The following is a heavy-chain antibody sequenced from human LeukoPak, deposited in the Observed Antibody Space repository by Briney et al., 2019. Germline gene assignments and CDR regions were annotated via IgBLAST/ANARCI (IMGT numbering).Heavy chain of an antibody. V-gene: IGHV4-61*02. D-gene: IGHD1-26*01. J-gene: IGHJ4*02. CDR2: IYTSGST. CDR1: GGSISSGSYY. Sequence: SETLSLTCTVSGGSISSGSYYWSWIRQPAGKGLEWIGRIYTSGSTNYNPSLKSRVTISVDTSKTQFSLKLSSVTAADTAVYYCARDPLAGATDYWGQGTLVTVSS. CDR3: ARDPLAGATDY.